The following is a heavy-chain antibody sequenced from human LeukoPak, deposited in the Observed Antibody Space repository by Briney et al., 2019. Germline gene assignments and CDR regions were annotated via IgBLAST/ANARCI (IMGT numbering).Heavy chain of an antibody. CDR2: IDSSSSTI. CDR3: ARSRQHYYESSGNYEIFNWYFDL. D-gene: IGHD3-22*01. J-gene: IGHJ2*01. CDR1: GFPFTTYN. V-gene: IGHV3-48*01. Sequence: PGGSLTLSCAVSGFPFTTYNMNWVRQAPGKGLEWVSYIDSSSSTIKYADSVKGRFTVSRDNAKNSLHLQMNSLRAEDTAVYYCARSRQHYYESSGNYEIFNWYFDLWGRGTLVTVSS.